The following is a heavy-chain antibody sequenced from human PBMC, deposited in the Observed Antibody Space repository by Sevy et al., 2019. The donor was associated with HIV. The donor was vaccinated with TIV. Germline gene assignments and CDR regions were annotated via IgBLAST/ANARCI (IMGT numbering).Heavy chain of an antibody. Sequence: ASVKVSCKASGYTFTGYYMHWVRQAPGQGLEWMGWINPNSGGTNYAQKFQGRVTMTRDTSISTAYMELSRLRSDDMAVYYCARETLYSGYDSRYYYYGMDVWGQGTTVTVSS. CDR1: GYTFTGYY. J-gene: IGHJ6*02. CDR2: INPNSGGT. D-gene: IGHD5-12*01. V-gene: IGHV1-2*02. CDR3: ARETLYSGYDSRYYYYGMDV.